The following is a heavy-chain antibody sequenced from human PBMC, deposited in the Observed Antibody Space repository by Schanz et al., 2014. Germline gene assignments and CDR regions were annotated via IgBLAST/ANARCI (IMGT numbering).Heavy chain of an antibody. Sequence: EVQLAESGGGLVKPGGSLRLSCAASGFTLSNSDMHWVRQGTGKGLEWVSTIGYLGDTYYPDSVKGRFTVSRDSGQNSLYLQMNSLRAEDTAVYYCARDFDDRRGYGSGYCLGDCMDVWGQGTTVTVSS. CDR3: ARDFDDRRGYGSGYCLGDCMDV. V-gene: IGHV3-13*01. D-gene: IGHD3-10*01. J-gene: IGHJ6*02. CDR1: GFTLSNSD. CDR2: IGYLGDT.